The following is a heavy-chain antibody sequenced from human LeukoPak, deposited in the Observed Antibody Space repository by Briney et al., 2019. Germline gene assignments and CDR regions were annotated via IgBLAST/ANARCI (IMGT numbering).Heavy chain of an antibody. D-gene: IGHD2/OR15-2a*01. CDR1: GFTFSSYA. J-gene: IGHJ4*02. CDR3: ARSSENKYYFDY. Sequence: GGSLRLSCAASGFTFSSYAMHWVRQAPGKGLEYVSAISSNGGSTYYANSVKGRFTISRDNSKNTLYLQMGSLRAEDMAVYYCARSSENKYYFDYWGQGTLVTVSS. V-gene: IGHV3-64*01. CDR2: ISSNGGST.